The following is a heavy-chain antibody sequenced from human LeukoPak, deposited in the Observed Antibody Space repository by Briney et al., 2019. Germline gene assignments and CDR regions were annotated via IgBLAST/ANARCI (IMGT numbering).Heavy chain of an antibody. CDR3: AKGGDILTGYYNPCDN. Sequence: GGSLRLSCAASGFTFDDYAMHWVRQAPGKGLEWVSLISWDGGSTYYADSEKGRFTISRDNSKNSLYLQMNSLRAEDTALYYCAKGGDILTGYYNPCDNWGQGTLVTVSS. J-gene: IGHJ4*02. CDR1: GFTFDDYA. CDR2: ISWDGGST. V-gene: IGHV3-43D*03. D-gene: IGHD3-9*01.